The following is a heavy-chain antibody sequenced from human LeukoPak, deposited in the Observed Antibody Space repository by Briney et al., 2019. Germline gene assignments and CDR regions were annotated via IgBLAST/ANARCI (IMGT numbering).Heavy chain of an antibody. Sequence: ASVKVSCKASGYTFTGYYMHWVRQAPGQGLEWMGWISAYNGNTNYAQKLQGRVTMTTDTSTSTAYMELRSLRSDDTAVYYCAREYGDYGDYWGQGTLVTVSS. V-gene: IGHV1-18*04. CDR3: AREYGDYGDY. J-gene: IGHJ4*02. D-gene: IGHD4-17*01. CDR1: GYTFTGYY. CDR2: ISAYNGNT.